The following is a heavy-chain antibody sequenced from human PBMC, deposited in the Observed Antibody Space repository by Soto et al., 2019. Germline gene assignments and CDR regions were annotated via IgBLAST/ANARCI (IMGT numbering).Heavy chain of an antibody. CDR1: GYSCTSYW. CDR2: IDPSDSYT. CDR3: ARWDTIFGVVNYYGMDD. Sequence: PGESLKISCKGSGYSCTSYWISWVRQVPGKGLEWMGRIDPSDSYTNYSPSFQGHVTISADKSISTAYLQWSSLKASDTAMYYCARWDTIFGVVNYYGMDDWGQGTTVTVSS. J-gene: IGHJ6*02. V-gene: IGHV5-10-1*01. D-gene: IGHD3-3*01.